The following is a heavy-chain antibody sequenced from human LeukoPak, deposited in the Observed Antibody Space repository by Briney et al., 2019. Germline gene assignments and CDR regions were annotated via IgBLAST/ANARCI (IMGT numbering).Heavy chain of an antibody. D-gene: IGHD6-13*01. CDR1: GFTFSSYW. V-gene: IGHV3-7*03. J-gene: IGHJ4*02. CDR3: ARGPLIAAAGTW. CDR2: INQDGTEK. Sequence: PGGSLRLSCAASGFTFSSYWMSWGRQAPGEGLEGVAKINQDGTEKAYVDSVRGRFTISRDNAKNSLFLQMNSLRAEDTAVYYCARGPLIAAAGTWWGQGTLVTVSS.